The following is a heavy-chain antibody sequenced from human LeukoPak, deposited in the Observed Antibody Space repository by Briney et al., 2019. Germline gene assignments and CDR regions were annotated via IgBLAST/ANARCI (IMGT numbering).Heavy chain of an antibody. D-gene: IGHD3-10*01. Sequence: SETLSLTCAVSGGSISSSNWWSWVRQPPGKGLEWIGEIYHSGSTNYNPSLKSRVTISVDKSKNQFSLKLSSVTAADTAVYYCARGYLEWFGELSLGDYYYGMDVWGQGTTVTVSS. J-gene: IGHJ6*02. V-gene: IGHV4-4*02. CDR1: GGSISSSNW. CDR2: IYHSGST. CDR3: ARGYLEWFGELSLGDYYYGMDV.